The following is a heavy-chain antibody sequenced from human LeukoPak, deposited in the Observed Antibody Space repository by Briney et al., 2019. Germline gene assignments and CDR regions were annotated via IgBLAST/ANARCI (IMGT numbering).Heavy chain of an antibody. V-gene: IGHV3-48*03. D-gene: IGHD3-10*01. CDR3: ARDQWYGSGSYNWFDP. CDR1: GLTFSNYA. J-gene: IGHJ5*02. CDR2: ISSSGSTI. Sequence: GRSLRLSCAASGLTFSNYAMHWVRQAPGKGLEWVSYISSSGSTIYYADSVKGRFTISRDNAKNSLYLQMNSLRAEDTAVYYCARDQWYGSGSYNWFDPWGQGTLVTVSS.